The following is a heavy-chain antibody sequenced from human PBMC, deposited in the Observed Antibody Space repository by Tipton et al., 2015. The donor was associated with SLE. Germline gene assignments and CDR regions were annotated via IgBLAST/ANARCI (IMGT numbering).Heavy chain of an antibody. J-gene: IGHJ2*01. D-gene: IGHD3-22*01. V-gene: IGHV4-59*01. Sequence: TLSLTCTVSGGSISSYYWSWIRQPPGKGLEWIGYIYYSGSTNYNPSLNSRVTISVDTSKNQFSLKLSSVTAADTAVYYCARAGTYYYDSSGPYFDLWGRGTLVTVSS. CDR2: IYYSGST. CDR1: GGSISSYY. CDR3: ARAGTYYYDSSGPYFDL.